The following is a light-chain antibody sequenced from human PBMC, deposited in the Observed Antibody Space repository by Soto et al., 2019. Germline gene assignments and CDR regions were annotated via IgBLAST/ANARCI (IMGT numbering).Light chain of an antibody. Sequence: DIQMTQSPSSLSASLGDRVTITCQASQDISNYLNWYQQKPGKAPKLLIYDASNLETGVPSRFSGSGSGTDFTFTISSLQPEDIATYYCQQFDNLPLTFGGGTKADI. V-gene: IGKV1-33*01. CDR3: QQFDNLPLT. J-gene: IGKJ4*01. CDR2: DAS. CDR1: QDISNY.